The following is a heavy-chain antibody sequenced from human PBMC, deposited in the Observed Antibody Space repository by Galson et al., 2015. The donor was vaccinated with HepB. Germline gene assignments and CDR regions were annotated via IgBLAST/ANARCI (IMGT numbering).Heavy chain of an antibody. CDR2: ISSSSSYI. D-gene: IGHD3-22*01. J-gene: IGHJ4*02. CDR1: GFTFSSYS. V-gene: IGHV3-21*01. Sequence: SLRLSCAASGFTFSSYSMNWVRQAPGKGLEWVSSISSSSSYIYYADSVKGRFTISRDNAKNSLYLQMNSLRAEDTAVYYCARDLRPGYYDSSGDYWGQGTLVTVSS. CDR3: ARDLRPGYYDSSGDY.